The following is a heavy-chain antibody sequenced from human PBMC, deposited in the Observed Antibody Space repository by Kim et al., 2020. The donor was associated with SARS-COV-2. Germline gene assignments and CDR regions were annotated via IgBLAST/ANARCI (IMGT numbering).Heavy chain of an antibody. CDR1: GGSISSGGYY. CDR2: IYYSGST. D-gene: IGHD2-15*01. J-gene: IGHJ3*02. CDR3: ARRGDSGYCSGGSCYWFAFDI. Sequence: SETLSLTCTVSGGSISSGGYYWSWIRQHPGKGLEWIGYIYYSGSTYYNPSLKSRVTISVDTSKNQFSLKLSSVTAADTAVYYCARRGDSGYCSGGSCYWFAFDIWGQGTMVTVSS. V-gene: IGHV4-31*03.